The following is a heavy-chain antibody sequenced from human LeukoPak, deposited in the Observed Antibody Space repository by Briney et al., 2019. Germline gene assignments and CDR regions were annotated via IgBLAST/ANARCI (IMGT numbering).Heavy chain of an antibody. D-gene: IGHD4-17*01. CDR2: IKPDGSDK. J-gene: IGHJ4*02. CDR3: AKYEASTVTPAFGY. Sequence: PGGSLRLSCTASGFTFRNYWMNWVRQAPGKGLEWVANIKPDGSDKRYVDSVKGRFTISRDNAKTSLFLQMDSLRAEDTAVYYCAKYEASTVTPAFGYWGQGTLVTVSS. CDR1: GFTFRNYW. V-gene: IGHV3-7*03.